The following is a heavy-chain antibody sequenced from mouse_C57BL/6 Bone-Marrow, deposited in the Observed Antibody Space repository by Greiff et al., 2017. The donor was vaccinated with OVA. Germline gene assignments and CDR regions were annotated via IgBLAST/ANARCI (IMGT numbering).Heavy chain of an antibody. V-gene: IGHV2-6-1*01. CDR2: IWSDGST. D-gene: IGHD1-1*01. Sequence: VQLVESGPGLVAPSQRLSITCTVSGFSLTSYGVHWVRQPPGKGLEWLVVIWSDGSTTYNSALKSRLSISKDNSKSQVFLKMNSLQTDDTAMYYCARQNYGSSPYYAMDYWGQGTSVTVSS. J-gene: IGHJ4*01. CDR1: GFSLTSYG. CDR3: ARQNYGSSPYYAMDY.